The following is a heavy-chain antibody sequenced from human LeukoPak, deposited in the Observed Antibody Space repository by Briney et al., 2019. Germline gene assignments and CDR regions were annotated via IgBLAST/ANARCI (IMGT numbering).Heavy chain of an antibody. V-gene: IGHV1-18*01. CDR1: GYTFTSYG. D-gene: IGHD2-15*01. CDR2: ISAYNGNT. Sequence: ASVKVSCKASGYTFTSYGISWVRPAPGQGLEWMGWISAYNGNTNYAQKLQGRVTMTTDTSTSTAYMELRSLRSDDTAVYYCARARVRSGGSWFRPIDYWGQGTLVTVSS. J-gene: IGHJ4*02. CDR3: ARARVRSGGSWFRPIDY.